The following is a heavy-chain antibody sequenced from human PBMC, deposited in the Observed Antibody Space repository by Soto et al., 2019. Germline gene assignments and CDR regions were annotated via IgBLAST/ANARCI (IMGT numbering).Heavy chain of an antibody. CDR1: GFSITSSGVP. J-gene: IGHJ4*02. Sequence: QINLKESGPTLLKPTQTLTLTCTFSGFSITSSGVPVGGIRQPPGKAREWLALIDWNDDKRYSPSLKSRLTITTDTSKSHVVLTMTNMGPVDTATSVCAQSGYIYGLGAFDYWGQGTLVPVSS. CDR2: IDWNDDK. CDR3: AQSGYIYGLGAFDY. D-gene: IGHD5-18*01. V-gene: IGHV2-5*01.